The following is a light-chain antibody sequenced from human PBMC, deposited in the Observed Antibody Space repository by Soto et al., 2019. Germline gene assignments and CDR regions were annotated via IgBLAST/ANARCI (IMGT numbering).Light chain of an antibody. CDR2: DAS. CDR1: QDISNY. CDR3: RQYDNLTPYT. Sequence: DIQMTQSPSSLSASVGDRVTITCQASQDISNYLNWYQQKPGKAPKLLIYDASTLETGVPSRFSGSGSGTDVSTPISSMQPQDDATNYCRQYDNLTPYTFGQGTKLEIK. V-gene: IGKV1-33*01. J-gene: IGKJ2*01.